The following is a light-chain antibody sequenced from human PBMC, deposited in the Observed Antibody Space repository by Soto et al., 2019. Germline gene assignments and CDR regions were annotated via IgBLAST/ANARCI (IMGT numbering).Light chain of an antibody. CDR2: DTS. CDR1: QFVSSR. CDR3: QEYIQWPPGM. J-gene: IGKJ1*01. V-gene: IGKV3-15*01. Sequence: DIVVTQSPATLSASPGERVTLSCRASQFVSSRLAWYQQRPGQVPRLLIYDTSTRAPGISARFSGSGSVTEFTLIISSQQSKDFAVYYCQEYIQWPPGMFGPGTTVDIK.